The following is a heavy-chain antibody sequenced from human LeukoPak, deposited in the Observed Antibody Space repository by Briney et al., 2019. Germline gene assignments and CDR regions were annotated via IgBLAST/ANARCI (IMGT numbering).Heavy chain of an antibody. V-gene: IGHV3-43*01. CDR2: ISWDGGST. CDR3: AKGVSSSWPWNYYYYMDV. CDR1: GFTFDDYT. D-gene: IGHD6-13*01. Sequence: GGSLRLSCAASGFTFDDYTMHWVRQAPGKGLEWVSLISWDGGSTYYADSVKGRFTISRDNSKNSLYLQMNSLRTEDTALYYCAKGVSSSWPWNYYYYMDVWGKGTTVTVSS. J-gene: IGHJ6*03.